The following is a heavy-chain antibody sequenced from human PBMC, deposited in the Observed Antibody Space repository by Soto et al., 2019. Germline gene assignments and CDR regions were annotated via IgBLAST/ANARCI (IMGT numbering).Heavy chain of an antibody. D-gene: IGHD3-3*01. V-gene: IGHV3-23*01. CDR2: ISGSGENT. CDR1: EFTFSSYT. J-gene: IGHJ4*02. CDR3: AKHKGDFWSGFDY. Sequence: GESLKISCAASEFTFSSYTMTWVRQAPGKGLEWVSAISGSGENTYYADSVKGRFTISRDNSQNTLSLRMSSLRAEDSAVYYCAKHKGDFWSGFDYWGQGALVTVSS.